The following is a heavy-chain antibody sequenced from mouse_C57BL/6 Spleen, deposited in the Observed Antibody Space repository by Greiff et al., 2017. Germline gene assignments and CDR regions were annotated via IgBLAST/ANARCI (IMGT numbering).Heavy chain of an antibody. CDR1: GYTFTSYW. Sequence: QVHVKQPGAELVRPGSSVKLSCKASGYTFTSYWMHWVKQRPIQGLEWIGNIDPSDSETHYNQKFKDKATLTVDKSSSTAYMQLSSLTSEDSAVYYCARGRDSSDYYAMDYWGQGTSVTVSS. V-gene: IGHV1-52*01. CDR2: IDPSDSET. J-gene: IGHJ4*01. CDR3: ARGRDSSDYYAMDY. D-gene: IGHD3-2*02.